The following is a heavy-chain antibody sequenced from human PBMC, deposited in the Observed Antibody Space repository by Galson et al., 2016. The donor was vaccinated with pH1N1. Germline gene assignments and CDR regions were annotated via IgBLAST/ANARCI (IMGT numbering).Heavy chain of an antibody. Sequence: CAISGDSVSSNSATWNWIRQSPSRGLEWLGRTYYRSKWYNDYAESVESRIIISPDTSKNQSSLQLNSVTPADTAVYYCARGVIDYDFWSGYQDHAAFDIWGQGTMVIVSS. CDR1: GDSVSSNSAT. CDR3: ARGVIDYDFWSGYQDHAAFDI. V-gene: IGHV6-1*01. J-gene: IGHJ3*02. CDR2: TYYRSKWYN. D-gene: IGHD3-3*01.